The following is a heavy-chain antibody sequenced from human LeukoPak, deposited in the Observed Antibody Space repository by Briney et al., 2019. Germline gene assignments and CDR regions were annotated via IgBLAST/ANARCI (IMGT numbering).Heavy chain of an antibody. J-gene: IGHJ1*01. V-gene: IGHV3-74*01. CDR1: GFXFSGYW. CDR3: ARHLGTYSDH. D-gene: IGHD1-26*01. Sequence: PGGSLRLSCAASGFXFSGYWMYWVRQAPGKGLVWVSLINSDGSSTNYADSVKGRFTISRDNAKNTLYLQVNSLRADDSAVYYCARHLGTYSDHWGQGTLVTVSS. CDR2: INSDGSST.